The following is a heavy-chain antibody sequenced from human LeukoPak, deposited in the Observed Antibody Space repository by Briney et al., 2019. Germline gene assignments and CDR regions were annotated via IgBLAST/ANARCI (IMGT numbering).Heavy chain of an antibody. V-gene: IGHV3-33*01. Sequence: GGSLRLSCAASGFTFSSYGMHWFRQAPGKGLEWVAVIWYDGSNKYYADSVKGRFTISRDNSKNTLYLQMNSPRAEDTAVYYCARGSGGGPIAAAGTRGYYFDYWGQGTLVTVSS. CDR3: ARGSGGGPIAAAGTRGYYFDY. CDR1: GFTFSSYG. D-gene: IGHD6-13*01. J-gene: IGHJ4*02. CDR2: IWYDGSNK.